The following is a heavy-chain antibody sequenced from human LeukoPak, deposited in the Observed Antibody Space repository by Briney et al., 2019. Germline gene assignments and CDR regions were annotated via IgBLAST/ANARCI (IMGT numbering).Heavy chain of an antibody. CDR3: ATRNGDFWSGYSGYFDY. CDR2: IIPIFGTA. J-gene: IGHJ4*02. Sequence: ASVKVSCKASGGTFSSYAISWVRQAPGQGLEWMGGIIPIFGTANYAQKFQGRVTITADESTSTAYMEPSGLRSEDTAVYYCATRNGDFWSGYSGYFDYWGQGTLVTVSS. CDR1: GGTFSSYA. V-gene: IGHV1-69*13. D-gene: IGHD3-3*01.